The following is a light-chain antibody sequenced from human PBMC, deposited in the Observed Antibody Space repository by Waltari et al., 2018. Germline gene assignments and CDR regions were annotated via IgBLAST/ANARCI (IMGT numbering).Light chain of an antibody. CDR1: QSVSKW. CDR2: EAS. J-gene: IGKJ2*01. V-gene: IGKV1-5*01. CDR3: QQYNTFSPYT. Sequence: DIQMTQSPSSLSASVGDRVSITCRASQSVSKWLALYQHKPGRAPTLLIYEASTLQSGVPSRFRGSRSGTDFTLTITDLQTEDSATYYCQQYNTFSPYTFGQGTKVEI.